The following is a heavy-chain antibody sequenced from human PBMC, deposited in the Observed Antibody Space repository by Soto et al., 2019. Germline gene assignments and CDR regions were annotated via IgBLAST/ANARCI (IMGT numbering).Heavy chain of an antibody. J-gene: IGHJ4*02. V-gene: IGHV1-69*13. CDR3: ARGANYYDSSGYYSYYFDS. CDR1: GGTFSSYA. Sequence: GASVKVSCKASGGTFSSYAISWVRQAPGQGLEWMGGIIPIFGTANYAQKFQGRVTITADESTSTAYMELSSLRSEDTAVYYCARGANYYDSSGYYSYYFDSWGQGTLVTSPQ. CDR2: IIPIFGTA. D-gene: IGHD3-22*01.